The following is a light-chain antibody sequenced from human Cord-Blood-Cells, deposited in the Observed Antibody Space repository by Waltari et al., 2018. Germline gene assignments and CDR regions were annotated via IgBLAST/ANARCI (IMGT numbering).Light chain of an antibody. CDR3: QVWDSSSDHRDYV. CDR2: YDS. V-gene: IGLV3-21*04. J-gene: IGLJ1*01. CDR1: NIGSKS. Sequence: SYVLTQPPPVSVAPGKTARITCGGNNIGSKSVHWYQQKPGQAPVLVIYYDSDRPSGIPERFSGSNSGNTATLTISRVEAGDEADYYCQVWDSSSDHRDYVFGTGTKVTVL.